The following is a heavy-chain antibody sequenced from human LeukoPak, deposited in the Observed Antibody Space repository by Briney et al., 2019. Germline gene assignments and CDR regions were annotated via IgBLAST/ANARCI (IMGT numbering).Heavy chain of an antibody. D-gene: IGHD4-17*01. CDR3: ARDTAGEGYYGMDV. J-gene: IGHJ6*02. CDR2: IYYSGST. Sequence: SETLSLTCTVSGGSISSYYWSWIRQPPGKGLEWIGYIYYSGSTNYNPSLKSRVTISVDTSKNQFSLKLSSVTAADTAVYYCARDTAGEGYYGMDVWGQGTTVTVSS. V-gene: IGHV4-59*12. CDR1: GGSISSYY.